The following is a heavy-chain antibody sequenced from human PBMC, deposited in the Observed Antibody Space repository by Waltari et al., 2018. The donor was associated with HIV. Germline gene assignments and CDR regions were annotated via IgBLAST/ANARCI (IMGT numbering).Heavy chain of an antibody. CDR3: ARVPFASSWSADSFDV. D-gene: IGHD6-13*01. CDR2: IWYDGSKK. V-gene: IGHV3-33*01. CDR1: GFRGSDDG. J-gene: IGHJ3*01. Sequence: VQLEESGGGVVQPGRSRGLSCAASGFRGSDDGTPRVRQAPGKGLQWVAVIWYDGSKKEYSDSVKGRFTISKDNSKNTLFLQMNSLRVDDTAVYFCARVPFASSWSADSFDVWGPGTRITVSS.